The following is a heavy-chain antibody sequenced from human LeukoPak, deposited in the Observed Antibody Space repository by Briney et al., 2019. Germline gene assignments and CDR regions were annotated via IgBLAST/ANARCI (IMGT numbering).Heavy chain of an antibody. Sequence: HPGGSQRLSCAASGFTFSSYGMGWVRQAPGKGLEWISSISGTGIDTYYADSVKGRFTVSRDNSENTLYLHMNSLTDEDTALYYCAKEGQTVAGNGYFDSWGQGILVTVSS. D-gene: IGHD6-19*01. CDR1: GFTFSSYG. V-gene: IGHV3-23*01. CDR2: ISGTGIDT. CDR3: AKEGQTVAGNGYFDS. J-gene: IGHJ4*02.